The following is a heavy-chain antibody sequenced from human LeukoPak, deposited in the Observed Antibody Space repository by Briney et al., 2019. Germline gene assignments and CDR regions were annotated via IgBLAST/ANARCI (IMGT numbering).Heavy chain of an antibody. CDR2: IYYSGST. J-gene: IGHJ4*02. Sequence: SETLSLTCTVSGCSIRGSSDYWGWIRQSPGKGLEWIGSIYYSGSTYYNPSLKSRVTISVDTSKNQFYVKLTSVTAADTAVYYCARNESVLGTTGLNDFFDDWGQGTLVTVSS. D-gene: IGHD1-26*01. CDR1: GCSIRGSSDY. V-gene: IGHV4-39*01. CDR3: ARNESVLGTTGLNDFFDD.